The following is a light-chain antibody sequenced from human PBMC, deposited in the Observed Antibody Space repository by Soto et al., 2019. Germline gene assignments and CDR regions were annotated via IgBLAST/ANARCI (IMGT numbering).Light chain of an antibody. J-gene: IGKJ2*01. V-gene: IGKV1-39*01. CDR1: QSISSY. Sequence: DIQMTQSPSSLSASVGDRVTITCRASQSISSYLNWYQQKPGKAPKLLIYAASSLQSGVPSRFSGSGSGTHFTLTISSLQPEYFATYYCQQSYSTPYTFGQGTKLEIK. CDR2: AAS. CDR3: QQSYSTPYT.